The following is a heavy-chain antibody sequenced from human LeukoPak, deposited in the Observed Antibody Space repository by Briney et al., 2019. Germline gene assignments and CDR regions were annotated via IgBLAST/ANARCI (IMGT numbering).Heavy chain of an antibody. Sequence: GGSLRLSCAASGFTFDDYAMHWVRRAPGKGLEWVSLISWDGGSTHYADSVKGRFTISRDNSKNSLYLQMNSLRAEDTALYYCAKDITGSGSYLDYWGQGTLVTVSS. CDR1: GFTFDDYA. J-gene: IGHJ4*02. V-gene: IGHV3-43D*03. D-gene: IGHD3-10*01. CDR3: AKDITGSGSYLDY. CDR2: ISWDGGST.